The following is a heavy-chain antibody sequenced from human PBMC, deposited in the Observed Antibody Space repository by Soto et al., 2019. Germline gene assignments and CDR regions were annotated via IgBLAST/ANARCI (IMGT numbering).Heavy chain of an antibody. D-gene: IGHD5-12*01. CDR1: GFTFSSYC. J-gene: IGHJ6*02. CDR2: IWNDGSNK. V-gene: IGHV3-33*01. CDR3: ARVRWLHPPSGMDV. Sequence: GGSLRLSCAASGFTFSSYCMHWVRQAPGKGLEWVAVIWNDGSNKYYADSVKGRLTISRDNSKNTLYLQMNSLRAEDTAVYYCARVRWLHPPSGMDVWGQGTTVTVSS.